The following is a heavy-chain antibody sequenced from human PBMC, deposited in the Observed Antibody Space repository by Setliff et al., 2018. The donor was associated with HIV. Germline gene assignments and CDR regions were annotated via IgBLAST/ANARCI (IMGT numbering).Heavy chain of an antibody. D-gene: IGHD6-13*01. V-gene: IGHV1-8*01. CDR1: GYTFISFD. Sequence: ASVKVSCKASGYTFISFDINWVRQATGQGPEWMGWMNPASGSTGYAQKFQGRVTMTRNASINTAYMELNSLTSDDTAMYYCARARYGVAAVGYWGQGTPVTVSS. CDR3: ARARYGVAAVGY. CDR2: MNPASGST. J-gene: IGHJ4*02.